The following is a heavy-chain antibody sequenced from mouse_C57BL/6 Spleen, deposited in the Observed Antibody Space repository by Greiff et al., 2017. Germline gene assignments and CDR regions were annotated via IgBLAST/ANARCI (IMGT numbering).Heavy chain of an antibody. D-gene: IGHD1-1*01. CDR3: AELNYGSNYFDY. V-gene: IGHV1-82*01. Sequence: VQLQESGPELVKPGASVKISCKASGYAFSSSWMNWVKQRPGKGLEWIGRIYPGDGDTNYNGKFKGKATLTADKSSSTAYMQLSSLTSEDSAVYFCAELNYGSNYFDYWGQGTTLTVSS. J-gene: IGHJ2*01. CDR1: GYAFSSSW. CDR2: IYPGDGDT.